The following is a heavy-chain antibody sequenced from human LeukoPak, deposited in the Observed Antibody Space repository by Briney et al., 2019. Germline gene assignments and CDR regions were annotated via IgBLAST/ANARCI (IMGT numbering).Heavy chain of an antibody. D-gene: IGHD5-12*01. Sequence: PGGSLRLSCAASGFTFSSYEMNWVRQAPGKGLEWVSYISSSGSTVYYADSVKGRFTISRDNAKNSLYLQMNSLRAEDTAVYYCASGIQWPLQPWGAFDIWGQGTMVTVSS. J-gene: IGHJ3*02. V-gene: IGHV3-48*03. CDR3: ASGIQWPLQPWGAFDI. CDR1: GFTFSSYE. CDR2: ISSSGSTV.